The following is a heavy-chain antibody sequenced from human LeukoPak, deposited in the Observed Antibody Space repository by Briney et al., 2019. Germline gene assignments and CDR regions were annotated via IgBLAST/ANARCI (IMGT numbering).Heavy chain of an antibody. CDR2: ISGSGGST. D-gene: IGHD3-10*01. J-gene: IGHJ4*02. CDR1: GFTFSSYA. CDR3: AKDLPKGVIITTFDY. Sequence: GGSLRLSCAASGFTFSSYAMSWVRQAPGKGLEWVSAISGSGGSTYYADSVKGRFTISRDNSKDTLYLQMNSLRAEDTAVYYCAKDLPKGVIITTFDYWGQGTLVTVSS. V-gene: IGHV3-23*01.